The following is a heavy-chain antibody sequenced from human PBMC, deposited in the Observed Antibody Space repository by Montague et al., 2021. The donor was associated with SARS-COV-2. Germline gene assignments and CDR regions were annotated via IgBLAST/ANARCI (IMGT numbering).Heavy chain of an antibody. CDR3: ARAQNTPFVADCVNYLEV. D-gene: IGHD2-21*02. Sequence: SETLSLTCEVSGGSISSYYWSWIRQPPGKGLEWIGYVNYTGSTKYNPSLKTRVTLSLDTPKNQFSLKLSSVTAADTAVYYCARAQNTPFVADCVNYLEVWGQGTLVTVSS. J-gene: IGHJ4*02. CDR2: VNYTGST. V-gene: IGHV4-59*01. CDR1: GGSISSYY.